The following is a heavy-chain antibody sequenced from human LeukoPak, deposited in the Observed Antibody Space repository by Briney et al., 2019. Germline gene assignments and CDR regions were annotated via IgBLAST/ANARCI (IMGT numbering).Heavy chain of an antibody. CDR2: ISSSSSYI. Sequence: GGSLRLSCAASGFTFTNYAMNWVRQAPGKGLEWVSSISSSSSYIYYADSVKGRFTISRDNAKNSLYLQMNSLRAEDTAVYYCARAAYYDSSGYYEPLDYWGQGTLVTVSS. CDR1: GFTFTNYA. J-gene: IGHJ4*02. CDR3: ARAAYYDSSGYYEPLDY. V-gene: IGHV3-21*01. D-gene: IGHD3-22*01.